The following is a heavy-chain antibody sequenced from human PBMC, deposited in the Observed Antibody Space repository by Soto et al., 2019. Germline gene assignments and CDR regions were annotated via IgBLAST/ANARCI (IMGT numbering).Heavy chain of an antibody. CDR2: IYYSGST. CDR1: GGSISSSSYY. CDR3: ARQQQLVDY. D-gene: IGHD6-13*01. J-gene: IGHJ4*02. V-gene: IGHV4-39*01. Sequence: QLQLQESGPGLVKPSETLSLTCTVSGGSISSSSYYWGWIRQPPGKGLEWIGSIYYSGSTYYNPSLKSRITISVDTSKNQFSLKLSSVTATDTAVYYCARQQQLVDYWGQGTLVTVSS.